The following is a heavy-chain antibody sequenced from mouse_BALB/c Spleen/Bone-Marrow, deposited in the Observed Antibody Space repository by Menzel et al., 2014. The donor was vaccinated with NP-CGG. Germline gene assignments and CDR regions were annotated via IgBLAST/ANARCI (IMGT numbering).Heavy chain of an antibody. CDR1: GYTFTGYN. J-gene: IGHJ1*01. CDR2: IYPGNGDT. D-gene: IGHD1-1*01. V-gene: IGHV1-12*01. CDR3: ARSLYGSSVYWYFDV. Sequence: VQLQQSGAELVKPGASVKMSCKASGYTFTGYNMHWVKQTPGQGLEWIGAIYPGNGDTSYNQKFKGKATLTADKSSSTAYMQLSSLTSEDSAVYYCARSLYGSSVYWYFDVWGAGTTVTVSS.